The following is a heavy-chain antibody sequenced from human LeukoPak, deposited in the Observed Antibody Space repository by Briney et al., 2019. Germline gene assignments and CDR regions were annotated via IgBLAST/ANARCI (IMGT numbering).Heavy chain of an antibody. CDR3: TRALGSDY. V-gene: IGHV1-2*02. CDR2: INPNSGGT. CDR1: GYTFTYYY. J-gene: IGHJ4*02. D-gene: IGHD1-26*01. Sequence: GASVTVSFTSSGYTFTYYYLNWGRQAPAQGLEWMGWINPNSGGTNYAQKFQGRVTMTRDTSISTAYMELSSLRSDDTAMYYCTRALGSDYWGQGTLVTVSS.